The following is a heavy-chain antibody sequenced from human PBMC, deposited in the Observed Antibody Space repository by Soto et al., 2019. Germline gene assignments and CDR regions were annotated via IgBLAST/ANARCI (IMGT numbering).Heavy chain of an antibody. J-gene: IGHJ5*02. CDR2: ISWNSGSI. CDR3: AKDLGYCSSTSCYSRGFDP. V-gene: IGHV3-9*01. CDR1: GFTFDDYA. Sequence: VQLVESGGGLVQPGRSLRLSCAASGFTFDDYAMHWVRQAPGKGLEWVSGISWNSGSIGYADSVKGRFTISRDNAKNSLYLQMNSLRAEDTALYYCAKDLGYCSSTSCYSRGFDPWGQGTLVTVSS. D-gene: IGHD2-2*01.